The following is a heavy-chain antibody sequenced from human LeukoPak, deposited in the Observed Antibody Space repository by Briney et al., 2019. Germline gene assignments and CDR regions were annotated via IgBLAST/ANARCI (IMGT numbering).Heavy chain of an antibody. Sequence: SETLSLTCAVYGGSFSGYYWSWIRQPPGKGLEWIGEINHSGSTNYNPSLKSRVTISVDTSKTQFSLKLSSVTAADTAVYYCARPARSSGKRYMDVWGKGTTVSISS. CDR2: INHSGST. J-gene: IGHJ6*03. V-gene: IGHV4-34*01. CDR1: GGSFSGYY. D-gene: IGHD6-19*01. CDR3: ARPARSSGKRYMDV.